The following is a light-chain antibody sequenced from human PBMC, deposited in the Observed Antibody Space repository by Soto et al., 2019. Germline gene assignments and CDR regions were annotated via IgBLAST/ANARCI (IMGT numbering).Light chain of an antibody. CDR2: SNN. CDR1: SSNIGRNG. J-gene: IGLJ3*02. Sequence: QSVLTQPPSASGTPGQRVTISCSGSSSNIGRNGVNWYQQLPGTAPKLLIYSNNQRPSGVPDRFSGSKSGTSASLAISGLQSEDEADYYCAAWDNSLNVWVFGGGTKLTVL. V-gene: IGLV1-44*01. CDR3: AAWDNSLNVWV.